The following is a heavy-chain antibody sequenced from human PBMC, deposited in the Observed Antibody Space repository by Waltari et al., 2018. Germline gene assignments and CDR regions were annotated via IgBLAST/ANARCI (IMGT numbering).Heavy chain of an antibody. D-gene: IGHD3-22*01. CDR2: INAGNGNT. V-gene: IGHV1-3*03. J-gene: IGHJ3*02. CDR1: GYTFTSSA. Sequence: QVQLVQSGAGVKKPGASVKVSCRASGYTFTSSALHLVRHAPGQRLEWMGWINAGNGNTKYAQEFQGRVTITRDTSASTAYMELSSLRSEDMAVYYCARADYYDSSGYYQGAFDIWGQGTMVTVSS. CDR3: ARADYYDSSGYYQGAFDI.